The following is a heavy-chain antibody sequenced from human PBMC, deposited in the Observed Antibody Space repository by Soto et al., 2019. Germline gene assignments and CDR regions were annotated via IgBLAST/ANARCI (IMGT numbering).Heavy chain of an antibody. CDR3: ASTLDYYGSGSYNDY. J-gene: IGHJ4*02. D-gene: IGHD3-10*01. V-gene: IGHV4-4*02. Sequence: PSETLSLTCAVSGVSISSSNWWSWVRQPPGKGLEWIGEIYHSGSTNYNPSLKSRVTISVDKSKNQFSLKLSSVTAADTAVYYCASTLDYYGSGSYNDYWGQGTLVTVSS. CDR1: GVSISSSNW. CDR2: IYHSGST.